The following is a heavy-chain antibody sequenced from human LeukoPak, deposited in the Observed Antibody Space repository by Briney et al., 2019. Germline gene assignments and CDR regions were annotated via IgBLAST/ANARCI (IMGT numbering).Heavy chain of an antibody. D-gene: IGHD3-10*01. CDR3: AKGAFERFGEPSDY. J-gene: IGHJ4*02. Sequence: GGSLRLSCAASGFTLSNYAMTWVRQAPGKGLEWVSCISGGGAYTHYADSVKGRLTISRDNSKNTVSLQMNSLRAEDTAVYYCAKGAFERFGEPSDYWGQGTLVTVSS. V-gene: IGHV3-23*01. CDR2: ISGGGAYT. CDR1: GFTLSNYA.